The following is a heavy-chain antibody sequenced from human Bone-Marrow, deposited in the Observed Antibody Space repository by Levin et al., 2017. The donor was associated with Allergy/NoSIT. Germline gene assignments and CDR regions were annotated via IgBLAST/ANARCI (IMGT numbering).Heavy chain of an antibody. V-gene: IGHV3-23*01. D-gene: IGHD2-15*01. J-gene: IGHJ4*02. CDR1: GLTFSNYG. Sequence: QSGGSLRLSCAASGLTFSNYGMSWVRQTPGQGLEWVSAISGSGGSTYYADSVKGRFTISRDNSKNTLYLQMNSLRAEDTAIYYCAKRGYCSDSSCYWYFDYWGQGTLVTVSS. CDR2: ISGSGGST. CDR3: AKRGYCSDSSCYWYFDY.